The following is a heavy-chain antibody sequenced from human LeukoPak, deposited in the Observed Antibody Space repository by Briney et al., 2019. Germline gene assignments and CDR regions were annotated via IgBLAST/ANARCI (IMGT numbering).Heavy chain of an antibody. Sequence: PGGSLRLSCAASGFTFSSYAMSWVRQAPGKGLEWVLAISGSGGSTYYADSVKGRFTISRDNSKNTLYLQMNSLRAEDTAVYYCAKDLKRSYCSSTSCYTWFDYWGQGTLVTVSS. J-gene: IGHJ4*02. V-gene: IGHV3-23*01. CDR2: ISGSGGST. D-gene: IGHD2-2*02. CDR3: AKDLKRSYCSSTSCYTWFDY. CDR1: GFTFSSYA.